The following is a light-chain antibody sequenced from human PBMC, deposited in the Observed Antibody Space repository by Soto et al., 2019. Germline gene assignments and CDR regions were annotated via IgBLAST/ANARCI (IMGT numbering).Light chain of an antibody. V-gene: IGKV1-13*02. CDR3: RHFNSYPIT. J-gene: IGKJ5*01. Sequence: AIQVTQSPSSLSASVGDRVTITCRASQDIRGAVAWYQQKPGKAPNLLIYDVSTLESGVPSRFSGSGSGTEFTLTISSLQPEDFGTYYCRHFNSYPITFGHGTRLEIK. CDR1: QDIRGA. CDR2: DVS.